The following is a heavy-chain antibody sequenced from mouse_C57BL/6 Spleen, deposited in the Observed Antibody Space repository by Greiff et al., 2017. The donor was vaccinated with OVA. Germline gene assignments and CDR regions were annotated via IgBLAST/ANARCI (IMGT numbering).Heavy chain of an antibody. Sequence: VQLQQSGAELVRPGASVTLSCKASGYTFTDYEMHWVKQTPVHGLEWIGAIDPETGGTAYNQKFKGKAILTADKSSSTAYMGLRSLTSEDSAVYYCTRTTAQTWFAYWGQGTLVTVSA. CDR1: GYTFTDYE. V-gene: IGHV1-15*01. J-gene: IGHJ3*01. D-gene: IGHD3-2*01. CDR2: IDPETGGT. CDR3: TRTTAQTWFAY.